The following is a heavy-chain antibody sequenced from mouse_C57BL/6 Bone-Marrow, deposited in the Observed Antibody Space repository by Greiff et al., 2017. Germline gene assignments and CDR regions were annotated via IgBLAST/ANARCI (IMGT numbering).Heavy chain of an antibody. CDR2: INPCGGYT. J-gene: IGHJ3*01. V-gene: IGHV1-7*01. D-gene: IGHD3-3*01. Sequence: QVQLQQPGAELVKPGASVKLSCKASGYTFTSYWMHWVKQRPGQGLEWIGDINPCGGYTKYNQKFKDKATLTADKSSSTAYMQLSSLTSEDSAVYYFARPGDGAWFAYWGQGTLVTVSA. CDR3: ARPGDGAWFAY. CDR1: GYTFTSYW.